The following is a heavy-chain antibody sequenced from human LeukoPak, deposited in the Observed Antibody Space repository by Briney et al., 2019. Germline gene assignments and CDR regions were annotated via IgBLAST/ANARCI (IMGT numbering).Heavy chain of an antibody. V-gene: IGHV3-11*01. CDR3: ATRSNPGTTFDF. D-gene: IGHD1-7*01. Sequence: GGSLRLSCAASGFTFSDYYMSWIRQAPGKGLEWVSYISSAGTAMYYADSVKGRFTISRDNAKNSLYLQMNSLRAEDTSVYYCATRSNPGTTFDFWGQGTLVTVSS. J-gene: IGHJ5*01. CDR1: GFTFSDYY. CDR2: ISSAGTAM.